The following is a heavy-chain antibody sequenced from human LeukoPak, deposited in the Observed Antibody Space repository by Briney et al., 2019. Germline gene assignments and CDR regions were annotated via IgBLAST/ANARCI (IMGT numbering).Heavy chain of an antibody. CDR3: TTTVTTPPFDY. Sequence: PGGSLKLSCAASRFTFSGSAMHWVRQASGKGLEWVGRIRSKANSYATAYAASVKGRFTISRDDSKNTAYLQMNSLKTEDTAVYYCTTTVTTPPFDYWGQGTLVTVSS. J-gene: IGHJ4*02. D-gene: IGHD4-17*01. CDR1: RFTFSGSA. V-gene: IGHV3-73*01. CDR2: IRSKANSYAT.